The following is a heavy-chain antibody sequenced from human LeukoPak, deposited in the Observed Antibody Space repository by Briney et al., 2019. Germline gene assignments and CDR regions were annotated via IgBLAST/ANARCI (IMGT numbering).Heavy chain of an antibody. J-gene: IGHJ6*04. CDR2: ISYDGSNK. CDR3: SRDMSPAMDV. Sequence: GRSLRLSCAACGFTFSTYAMHWVRQAPGKGLEWVAVISYDGSNKYYADSVKGRFTISRDISKNTLYLQMNSLRAEDTAMYYCSRDMSPAMDVWGKGTTVTVSS. D-gene: IGHD3-10*02. V-gene: IGHV3-30*04. CDR1: GFTFSTYA.